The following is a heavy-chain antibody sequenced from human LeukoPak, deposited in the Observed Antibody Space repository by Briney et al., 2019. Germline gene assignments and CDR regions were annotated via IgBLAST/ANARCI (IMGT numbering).Heavy chain of an antibody. D-gene: IGHD2-2*01. CDR1: GFTVSSNY. J-gene: IGHJ4*02. Sequence: GGSLRLSCAASGFTVSSNYMSWVRQAPGKGLEWVSVIYSGGSTYYADSVKGRFTISRDNSKNTLYLQMNSLRAEDTAVYYCARDVGEYCSSTNCYASHYWGQGTLVTVSS. V-gene: IGHV3-66*01. CDR3: ARDVGEYCSSTNCYASHY. CDR2: IYSGGST.